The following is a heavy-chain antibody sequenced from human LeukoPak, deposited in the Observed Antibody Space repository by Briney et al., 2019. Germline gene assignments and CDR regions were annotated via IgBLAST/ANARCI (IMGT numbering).Heavy chain of an antibody. CDR1: YDSIGTYL. CDR2: IFASGST. CDR3: ARGAGYSREVNYYYYMDV. D-gene: IGHD1-26*01. J-gene: IGHJ6*03. V-gene: IGHV4-4*07. Sequence: PSETLSLTCTVSYDSIGTYLWNWVRQPAGKGLEWIGRIFASGSTFCSPSLKSRVTMSVDTSKSQFSLKLNSVTAADTAVYYCARGAGYSREVNYYYYMDVWGKGTTVTVSS.